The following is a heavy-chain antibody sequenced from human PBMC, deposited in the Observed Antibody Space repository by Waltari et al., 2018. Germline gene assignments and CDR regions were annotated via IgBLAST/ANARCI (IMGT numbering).Heavy chain of an antibody. CDR3: AIHSLYYDFWSGYHKNYYFDY. Sequence: QVQLQQWGAGLLKPSETLSLTCAVDGGSLSGYYWSWIRKPPGKGLEWIGEINHSGSTNYNPSLKSRVTISVDTSKNQFSLKLSSVTAADTAVYYCAIHSLYYDFWSGYHKNYYFDYWGQGTLVTVSS. CDR1: GGSLSGYY. V-gene: IGHV4-34*01. J-gene: IGHJ4*02. D-gene: IGHD3-3*01. CDR2: INHSGST.